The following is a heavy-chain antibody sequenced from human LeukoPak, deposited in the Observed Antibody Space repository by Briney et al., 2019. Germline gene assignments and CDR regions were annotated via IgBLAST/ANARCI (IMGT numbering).Heavy chain of an antibody. D-gene: IGHD3-22*01. Sequence: SETLSLTXAVYGGSFSGYYWSWIRQPPGKGLEWIGEINHSGSTNYNPSLKSRVTISVDTSKNQFSLKLSSVTAADTAVYYCATYYYDSSGYGNFDYWGQGTLVTVSS. CDR3: ATYYYDSSGYGNFDY. J-gene: IGHJ4*02. V-gene: IGHV4-34*01. CDR1: GGSFSGYY. CDR2: INHSGST.